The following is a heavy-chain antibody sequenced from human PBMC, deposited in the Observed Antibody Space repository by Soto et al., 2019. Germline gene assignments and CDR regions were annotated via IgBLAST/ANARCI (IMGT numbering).Heavy chain of an antibody. V-gene: IGHV1-69*01. CDR2: IIPIFGTA. Sequence: VRQAPGQGLEWMGGIIPIFGTANYAQKFQGRVTITADESTSTAYMELSSLRSEDTAVYYCARDLGGYDLYGPDTWGQGTLVTVSS. D-gene: IGHD5-12*01. CDR3: ARDLGGYDLYGPDT. J-gene: IGHJ5*02.